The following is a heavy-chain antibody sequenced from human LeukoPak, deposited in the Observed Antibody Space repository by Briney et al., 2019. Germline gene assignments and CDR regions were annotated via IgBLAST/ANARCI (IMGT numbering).Heavy chain of an antibody. V-gene: IGHV3-7*01. CDR1: GFTFSSYW. J-gene: IGHJ3*02. Sequence: GGSLRLSCAASGFTFSSYWMSWVRQAPGKGLEWVANIKQDGSEKYYVDSVKGRFTISRDNAKNSLYLQMNSLRAEDTAVYYCARRMSIAVTGTPAFDIWGQGTMVTVSS. CDR3: ARRMSIAVTGTPAFDI. CDR2: IKQDGSEK. D-gene: IGHD6-19*01.